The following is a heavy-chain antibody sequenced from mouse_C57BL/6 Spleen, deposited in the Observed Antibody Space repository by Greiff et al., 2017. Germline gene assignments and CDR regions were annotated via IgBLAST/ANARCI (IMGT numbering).Heavy chain of an antibody. D-gene: IGHD1-1*02. CDR3: ARDGDVVYFDV. Sequence: EVQVQQSGPELVKPGASVKISCKASGYTFTDYYMNWVKQSHGKSLEWIGDINPNNGGTSYNQKFKGKATLTVDKSSSTAYMELRSLTAEDSEVYYCARDGDVVYFDVWGTGTTVTVSS. J-gene: IGHJ1*03. CDR2: INPNNGGT. V-gene: IGHV1-26*01. CDR1: GYTFTDYY.